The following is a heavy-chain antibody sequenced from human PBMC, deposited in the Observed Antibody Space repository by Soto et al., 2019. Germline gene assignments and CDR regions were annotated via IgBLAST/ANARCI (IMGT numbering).Heavy chain of an antibody. CDR2: IYYSGRT. CDR3: ARLSPIVVVTYFDY. Sequence: SETLSLICTVSGGSISSSSYYWGWIRQPPGKGLEWIGRIYYSGRTYYNPSLKSRVTISVDTSKNQFSLKLSSVTAADTAVYYCARLSPIVVVTYFDYWGQGTLVTVSS. CDR1: GGSISSSSYY. D-gene: IGHD2-21*02. J-gene: IGHJ4*02. V-gene: IGHV4-39*01.